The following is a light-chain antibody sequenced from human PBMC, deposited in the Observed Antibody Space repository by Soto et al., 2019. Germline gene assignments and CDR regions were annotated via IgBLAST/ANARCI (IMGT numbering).Light chain of an antibody. CDR3: CSYAGSSTSYVV. CDR2: EGS. Sequence: QSVLTQTASVSGAPGQSITISCTGTGSDVGSYNLVSWYQQHPGKAPKLMIYEGSKRPSGVSNRFSGSKSGNTASLTISGLQAEDEADYYCCSYAGSSTSYVVFGGGTKLTVL. J-gene: IGLJ2*01. CDR1: GSDVGSYNL. V-gene: IGLV2-23*01.